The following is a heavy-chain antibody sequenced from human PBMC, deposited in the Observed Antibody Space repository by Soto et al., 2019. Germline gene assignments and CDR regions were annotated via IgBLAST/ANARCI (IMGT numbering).Heavy chain of an antibody. J-gene: IGHJ6*03. CDR2: IYYSGST. D-gene: IGHD6-6*01. CDR3: ARTGVAARFVYLRYYYMDV. CDR1: GGSISSSSYY. V-gene: IGHV4-39*07. Sequence: PSETLSLTCTVSGGSISSSSYYWGWIRQPPGKGLEWIGSIYYSGSTYYNPSLKSRVTISVDTSKNQFSLKLSSVTAADTAVYYCARTGVAARFVYLRYYYMDVWGKGTTVTVS.